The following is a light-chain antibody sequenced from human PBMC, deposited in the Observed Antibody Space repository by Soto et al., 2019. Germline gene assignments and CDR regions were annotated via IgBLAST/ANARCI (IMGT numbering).Light chain of an antibody. Sequence: EIVLTQSPGTLSLSPGERATLSCRASQSVSSSYLAWYQQKPDQAPRLLIYGASSRATGIPDRFSGSGSGTDFTLTISRLEPEDFAVYYCQQYGNSPLTFGQGTKVEIK. J-gene: IGKJ1*01. CDR3: QQYGNSPLT. CDR1: QSVSSSY. CDR2: GAS. V-gene: IGKV3-20*01.